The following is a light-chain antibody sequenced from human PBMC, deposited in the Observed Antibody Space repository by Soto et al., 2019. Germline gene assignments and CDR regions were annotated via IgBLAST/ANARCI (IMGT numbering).Light chain of an antibody. CDR3: AGWDDSLNGWV. V-gene: IGLV1-44*01. CDR1: SSNIGSNS. J-gene: IGLJ2*01. CDR2: GNN. Sequence: QSVLTQPPSASGTPGQRITISCSGSSSNIGSNSVNWYQQLPGTAPKLLIFGNNQRPSGVPDRFSGSKSGTSASLAISGLQSEDEADYYCAGWDDSLNGWVFGGGTKLTVL.